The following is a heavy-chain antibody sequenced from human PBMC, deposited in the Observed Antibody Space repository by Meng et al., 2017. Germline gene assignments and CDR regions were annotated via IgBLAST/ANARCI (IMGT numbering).Heavy chain of an antibody. V-gene: IGHV3-73*01. CDR2: IKTKANSYAT. Sequence: GGSLRLSCAASGFTFSGSVMHWVRQASGKGLEWVGRIKTKANSYATTYAASVKGSFTISRDDSENTAYLQMNSLKSEDTAVYYCTSRRGLGADDAFDIWGQGTMVTVSS. CDR1: GFTFSGSV. J-gene: IGHJ3*02. CDR3: TSRRGLGADDAFDI. D-gene: IGHD1-26*01.